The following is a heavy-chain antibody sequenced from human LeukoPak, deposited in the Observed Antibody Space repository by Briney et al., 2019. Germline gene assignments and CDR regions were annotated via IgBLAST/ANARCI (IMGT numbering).Heavy chain of an antibody. CDR1: GFSFDDHT. Sequence: GGSLRLSCAASGFSFDDHTMSWVRQAPGKGLEWVSLITWDGGTTYNADSVKGRCTISRDNIKYSLYLQMNSLRTEDTALYYCARSTAMVTWGSFDIWGQGTLVTVSS. CDR3: ARSTAMVTWGSFDI. J-gene: IGHJ3*02. V-gene: IGHV3-43*01. CDR2: ITWDGGTT. D-gene: IGHD5-18*01.